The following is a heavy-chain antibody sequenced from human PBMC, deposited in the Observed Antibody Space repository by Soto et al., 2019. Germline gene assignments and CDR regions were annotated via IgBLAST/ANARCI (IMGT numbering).Heavy chain of an antibody. Sequence: QVQLQESGPGLVKPSWTLSLTCAVSGGSISSSNWWSWVRQLPGKGLEWIGEIYHSGSTNYNPSLKSRVTISVDKSKNQFSLKLSSVTAADTAVCYCARHYGDYDYYFDYWGQGTLVTVSS. CDR2: IYHSGST. V-gene: IGHV4-4*02. CDR3: ARHYGDYDYYFDY. CDR1: GGSISSSNW. J-gene: IGHJ4*02. D-gene: IGHD4-17*01.